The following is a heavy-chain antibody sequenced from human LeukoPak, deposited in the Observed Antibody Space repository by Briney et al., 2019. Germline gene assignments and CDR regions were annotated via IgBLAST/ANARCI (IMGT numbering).Heavy chain of an antibody. CDR3: ARGKMAPSPFDS. V-gene: IGHV4-59*01. D-gene: IGHD5-24*01. CDR2: IYYSGST. J-gene: IGHJ4*02. Sequence: KSSETLSLTCTVSGGSISSSYWSWIRQPPGKGLEWIGYIYYSGSTNYNPSLKSRVTISVDTAKNQFSLKLSSVTAADTAVYYCARGKMAPSPFDSWGQGTLVTVSS. CDR1: GGSISSSY.